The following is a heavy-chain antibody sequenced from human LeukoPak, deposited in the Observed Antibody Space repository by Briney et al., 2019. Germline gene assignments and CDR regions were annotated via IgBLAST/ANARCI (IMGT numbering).Heavy chain of an antibody. D-gene: IGHD6-13*01. CDR3: ARGQGPRMGSSWYYFDY. CDR2: ISSSTTTI. J-gene: IGHJ4*02. CDR1: GFTFSSYS. Sequence: GGSLRLSCAASGFTFSSYSMNWVRQAPGKGLEWVSYISSSTTTIYYADSVKGRFTISRDNAKHSLYLQMNSLRAEDTAVYYCARGQGPRMGSSWYYFDYWGQGTLVTVSS. V-gene: IGHV3-48*01.